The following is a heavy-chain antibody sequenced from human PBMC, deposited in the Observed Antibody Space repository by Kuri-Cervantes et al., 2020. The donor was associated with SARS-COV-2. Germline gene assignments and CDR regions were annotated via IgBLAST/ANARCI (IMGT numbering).Heavy chain of an antibody. CDR1: GYTFTSYA. D-gene: IGHD4-17*01. J-gene: IGHJ5*02. Sequence: ASVKVSCKASGYTFTSYAMHWVRQAPGQRLEWMGWINAGNGNTKYSQKFQGRVTITRDTSASTAYMELSSLRSEDTAVYYCARELTVTTGTGINWFDPWGQGTLVTVSS. CDR3: ARELTVTTGTGINWFDP. CDR2: INAGNGNT. V-gene: IGHV1-3*01.